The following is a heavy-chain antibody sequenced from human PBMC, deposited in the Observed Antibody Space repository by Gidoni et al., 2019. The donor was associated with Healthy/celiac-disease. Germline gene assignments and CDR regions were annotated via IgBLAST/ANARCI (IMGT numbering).Heavy chain of an antibody. Sequence: EVQLVESGGGLVKPGGSLRLSCSASGFTFSSYSMNWVRPAPGKGLEWVSSISRSSSYIYYADSVKGRFTISRDNAKNSLYLQMSSLRAEDTAVYYCARGRTVGATLGGMDVWGQGTTVTVSS. V-gene: IGHV3-21*06. CDR1: GFTFSSYS. CDR2: ISRSSSYI. D-gene: IGHD1-26*01. CDR3: ARGRTVGATLGGMDV. J-gene: IGHJ6*02.